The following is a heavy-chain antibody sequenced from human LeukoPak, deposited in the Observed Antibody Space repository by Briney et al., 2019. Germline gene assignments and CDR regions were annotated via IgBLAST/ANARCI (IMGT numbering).Heavy chain of an antibody. V-gene: IGHV3-23*01. CDR3: AKAPVTTCSGAYCYPCDY. CDR2: ISVSGNT. J-gene: IGHJ4*02. Sequence: GGSLRLSCAASGFTLSSYAMSWVRQGPGKGLEWVSAISVSGNTYHAASVKGRFTISRDSSKNTLYLQMNSLRAEDAAVYYCAKAPVTTCSGAYCYPCDYWGQGTLVTVSS. D-gene: IGHD2-15*01. CDR1: GFTLSSYA.